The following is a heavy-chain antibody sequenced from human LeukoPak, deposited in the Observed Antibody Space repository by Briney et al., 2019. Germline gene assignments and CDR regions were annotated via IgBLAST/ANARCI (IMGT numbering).Heavy chain of an antibody. V-gene: IGHV1-69*04. D-gene: IGHD3-10*01. CDR1: GGTFSSYA. CDR3: ARDPRVPNWFDP. J-gene: IGHJ5*02. Sequence: SVKVSCKASGGTFSSYAISWVRQAPGQGLEWMGRIIPILGIANYAQRFQGRVTITADKSTSTAYMELSSLRSEDTAVYYCARDPRVPNWFDPWGQGTLVTVSS. CDR2: IIPILGIA.